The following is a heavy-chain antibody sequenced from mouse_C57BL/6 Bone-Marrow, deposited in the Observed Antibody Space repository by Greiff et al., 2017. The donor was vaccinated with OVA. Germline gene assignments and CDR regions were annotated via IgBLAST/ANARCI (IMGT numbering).Heavy chain of an antibody. V-gene: IGHV1-5*01. D-gene: IGHD2-1*01. Sequence: EVQLQQSGTVLARPGASVKMSCKTSGYTFTSYWMHWVKQRPGQGLEWIGAIYPGNSDTSYNQKFKGKAKLTAVTSASTAYMELSSLTNEDSAVYYCTRGGNYGNPYAMDYWGQGTSVTVSS. CDR2: IYPGNSDT. CDR1: GYTFTSYW. CDR3: TRGGNYGNPYAMDY. J-gene: IGHJ4*01.